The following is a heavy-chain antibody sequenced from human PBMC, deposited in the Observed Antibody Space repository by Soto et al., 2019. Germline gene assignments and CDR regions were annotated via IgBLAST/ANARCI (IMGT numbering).Heavy chain of an antibody. V-gene: IGHV1-69*13. CDR2: IIPIFGTA. CDR1: GGTFSSYA. CDR3: ARMCVKGINSDYYYYGMDV. J-gene: IGHJ6*02. Sequence: SVKVSCKASGGTFSSYAISWVRQAPGQGLEWMGGIIPIFGTANYAQKFQGRVTITADESTSTAYMELSSLRSEDTAVYYCARMCVKGINSDYYYYGMDVWGQGTTVTVSS. D-gene: IGHD6-13*01.